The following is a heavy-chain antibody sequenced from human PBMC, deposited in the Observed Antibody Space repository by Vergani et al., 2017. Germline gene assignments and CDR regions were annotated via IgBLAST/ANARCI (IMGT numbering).Heavy chain of an antibody. CDR2: IIPILGIA. CDR1: GGTFSSYT. V-gene: IGHV1-69*08. CDR3: ARDHYDSSGDYY. Sequence: QVQLVQSGAEVKKPGSSVKVFCKASGGTFSSYTISWVRQAPGQGLEWLGRIIPILGIANYAQKFQGRVTITADKSTSTAYMELSSLRSEDTAVYYCARDHYDSSGDYYWGQGTLVTVSS. D-gene: IGHD3-22*01. J-gene: IGHJ4*02.